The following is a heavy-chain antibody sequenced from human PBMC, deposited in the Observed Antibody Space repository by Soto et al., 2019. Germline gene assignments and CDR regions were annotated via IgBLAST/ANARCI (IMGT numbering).Heavy chain of an antibody. V-gene: IGHV3-23*01. CDR1: GFPFISYA. J-gene: IGHJ5*02. Sequence: GGSLRLSCAASGFPFISYAMSWVRQAPGKGLKWVSATSGSSGSTYYADSVKGRFTISRDNTKNTLYLQMNRLRAEDTAVYYCAKDWNSVYLFDPWGQGTLVTVSS. D-gene: IGHD2-8*01. CDR3: AKDWNSVYLFDP. CDR2: TSGSSGST.